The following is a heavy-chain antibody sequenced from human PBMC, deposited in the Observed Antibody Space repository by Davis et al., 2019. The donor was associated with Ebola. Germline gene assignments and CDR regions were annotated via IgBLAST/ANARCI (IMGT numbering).Heavy chain of an antibody. D-gene: IGHD6-19*01. V-gene: IGHV3-23*01. CDR2: ISGSGGST. Sequence: GESLKISCAASGFTFSSYAMSWVRQAPGKGLEWVSAISGSGGSTYYADSVKGRFTISRDNSKNTLYLQMNSLRAEDTAVYYCADKGIAVAGADYWGQGTLVTVSS. J-gene: IGHJ4*02. CDR1: GFTFSSYA. CDR3: ADKGIAVAGADY.